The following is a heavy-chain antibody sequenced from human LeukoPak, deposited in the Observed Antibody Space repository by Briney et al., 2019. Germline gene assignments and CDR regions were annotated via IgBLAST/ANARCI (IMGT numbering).Heavy chain of an antibody. CDR3: ATSRYYGSEENYYGMDV. CDR1: GYTLTELS. Sequence: ASVKVSCKVSGYTLTELSMHWVRQAPGKGLEWMGGFDPEDGETIYAQKFQGRVTMTEDTSTDTAYMELSSLRSEDTAVYYCATSRYYGSEENYYGMDVWGQGTTVTVSS. D-gene: IGHD3-10*01. V-gene: IGHV1-24*01. J-gene: IGHJ6*02. CDR2: FDPEDGET.